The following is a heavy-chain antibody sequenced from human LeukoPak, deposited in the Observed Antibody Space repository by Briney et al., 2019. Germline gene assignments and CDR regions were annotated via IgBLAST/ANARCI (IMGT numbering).Heavy chain of an antibody. D-gene: IGHD6-6*01. J-gene: IGHJ4*02. CDR3: ARTMYSSSSGFDY. CDR1: GGSFCGYY. CDR2: INHGGST. V-gene: IGHV4-34*01. Sequence: PSETVSLTCAGYGGSFCGYYWRWMRPPPGKGRVGRGEINHGGSTNYNPSLRSRVTISVTKTKTQFFLKLSAVTAADTAVYYCARTMYSSSSGFDYWGEGTLVTVPS.